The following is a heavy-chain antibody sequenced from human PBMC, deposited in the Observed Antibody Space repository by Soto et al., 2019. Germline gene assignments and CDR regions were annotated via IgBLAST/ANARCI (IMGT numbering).Heavy chain of an antibody. V-gene: IGHV1-8*01. CDR1: GYTFTSYD. J-gene: IGHJ6*03. Sequence: GASVKVSCKASGYTFTSYDINWVRQATGQGLEWMGWLNPNSGNTGYAQKFQGRVTMTRDTSISTAYMELSSLRSEDTAVYYCARADHYYGSGSYYGDYYYYYMDVSGKGTTVTVSS. CDR2: LNPNSGNT. CDR3: ARADHYYGSGSYYGDYYYYYMDV. D-gene: IGHD3-10*01.